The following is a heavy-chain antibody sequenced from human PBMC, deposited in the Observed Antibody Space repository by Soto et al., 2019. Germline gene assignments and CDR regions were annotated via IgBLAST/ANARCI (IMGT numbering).Heavy chain of an antibody. V-gene: IGHV3-21*01. CDR1: GFTFSISS. CDR2: ISGTSDYI. CDR3: AKDLREWEPGGVDP. D-gene: IGHD1-26*01. Sequence: GGSLRLSCAASGFTFSISSMNWVRQAPGKGLEWVSSISGTSDYISYADSVKGRFTISRDNAKNSLYLQMNSLRAEDTAVYYCAKDLREWEPGGVDPWGQGTLVTVSS. J-gene: IGHJ5*02.